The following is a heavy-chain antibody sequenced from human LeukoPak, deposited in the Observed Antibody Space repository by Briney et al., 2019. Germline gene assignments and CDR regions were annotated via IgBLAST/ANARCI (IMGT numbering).Heavy chain of an antibody. CDR1: GGSMSDYY. D-gene: IGHD2-8*02. CDR2: FRYTGDT. J-gene: IGHJ4*02. V-gene: IGHV4-59*01. Sequence: SETLSLTCSVSGGSMSDYYWGWLRQPPGKRLEWIGYFRYTGDTIYNPSLKSRVTMSIDTSKNQFSLKLTSVTTADTAVFYCVGYGSGGSFFDSWGQGTLVTVSS. CDR3: VGYGSGGSFFDS.